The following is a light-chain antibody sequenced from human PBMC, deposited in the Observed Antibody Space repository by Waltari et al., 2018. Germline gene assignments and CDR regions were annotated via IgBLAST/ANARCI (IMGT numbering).Light chain of an antibody. CDR2: AAS. CDR3: QQTYSSPT. J-gene: IGKJ2*01. Sequence: DIQMTQSPSSLSASVGDRVTITCRAGQGIGTDLHWHQHKPVEAPKLLIYAASTLQSGVPSRFSGSGSGTDFTLTLSSLQPEDFATYYCQQTYSSPTFGQGTKLEIK. V-gene: IGKV1-39*01. CDR1: QGIGTD.